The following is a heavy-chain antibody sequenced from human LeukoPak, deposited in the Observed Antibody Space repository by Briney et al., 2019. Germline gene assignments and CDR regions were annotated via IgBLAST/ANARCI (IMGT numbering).Heavy chain of an antibody. V-gene: IGHV4-4*02. CDR2: IYHSGST. Sequence: PSETLSLTCAVSGGSISSSNWWSWVRQPPGKGLEWIGEIYHSGSTNYNPSLKSRVTISVDKSRNQFSLKLSSVTAADTAVYYCARATSRVVILDYWGQGTLVTVSS. CDR1: GGSISSSNW. J-gene: IGHJ4*02. CDR3: ARATSRVVILDY. D-gene: IGHD3-3*01.